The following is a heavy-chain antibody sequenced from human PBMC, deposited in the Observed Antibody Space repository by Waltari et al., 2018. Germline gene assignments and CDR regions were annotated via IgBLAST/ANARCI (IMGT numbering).Heavy chain of an antibody. J-gene: IGHJ4*02. V-gene: IGHV4-38-2*02. Sequence: QVQLQESGPGLVKPSETLSLTCAVSGYSISSGYYWGWIRQPPGKGLEWIGSIYHSGSTDYNPSLKSRVTISVDTSKNQFSLKLSSVTAADTAVYYCARDPMITFGGVIVLPRYYFDYWGQGTLVTVSS. D-gene: IGHD3-16*02. CDR1: GYSISSGYY. CDR2: IYHSGST. CDR3: ARDPMITFGGVIVLPRYYFDY.